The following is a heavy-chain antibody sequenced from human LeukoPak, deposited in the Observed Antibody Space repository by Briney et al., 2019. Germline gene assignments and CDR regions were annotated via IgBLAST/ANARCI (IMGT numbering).Heavy chain of an antibody. CDR1: GYTFTSYD. CDR3: ARAQTKSLVGATILYYFDY. CDR2: MNPNSGNT. D-gene: IGHD1-26*01. J-gene: IGHJ4*02. Sequence: ASVKVSCKASGYTFTSYDINWLRQATGQGLEWMGWMNPNSGNTGYAQKFQGKVTMTRNTSISTAYMELSSLRSEDTAVYYCARAQTKSLVGATILYYFDYWGQGTLVAVSS. V-gene: IGHV1-8*01.